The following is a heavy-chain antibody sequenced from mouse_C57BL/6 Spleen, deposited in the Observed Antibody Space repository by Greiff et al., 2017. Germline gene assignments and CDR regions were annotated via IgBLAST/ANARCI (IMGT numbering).Heavy chain of an antibody. D-gene: IGHD1-1*01. CDR2: IRNKANNHAT. Sequence: EVMLVESGGGLVQPGGSMKLSCAASGFTFSYAWMDWVRPSPETGLGWVAEIRNKANNHATYYAESVKGRFTISRDDSKSSVYLQMNSLRAQDTGIYYCTSLYYYGSSYYAMDYWGQGTSVTVSS. J-gene: IGHJ4*01. V-gene: IGHV6-6*01. CDR1: GFTFSYAW. CDR3: TSLYYYGSSYYAMDY.